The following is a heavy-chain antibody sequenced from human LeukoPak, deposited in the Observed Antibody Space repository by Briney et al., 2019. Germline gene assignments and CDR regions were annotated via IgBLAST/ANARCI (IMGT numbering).Heavy chain of an antibody. J-gene: IGHJ4*02. V-gene: IGHV1-69*13. CDR3: ASSGDPPFDY. CDR2: IIPIFGTA. Sequence: SVKVSCKASGGTFSSYAISWVRQAPGQGLEWMGGIIPIFGTANYAQKFQGRVTITADESTSTAYMELSRLRSDDTAVYYCASSGDPPFDYWGQGTLVTVSS. CDR1: GGTFSSYA. D-gene: IGHD4-17*01.